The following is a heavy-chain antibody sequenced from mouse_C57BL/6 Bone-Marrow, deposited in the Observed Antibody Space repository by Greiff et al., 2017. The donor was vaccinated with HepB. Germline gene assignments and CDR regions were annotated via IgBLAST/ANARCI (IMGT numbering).Heavy chain of an antibody. V-gene: IGHV1-19*01. J-gene: IGHJ4*01. Sequence: EVQLQQSGPVLVKPGASVKMSCKASGYTFTDYYMNWVKQSHGKSLEWIGVINPYNGGTSYNQNFKGKPTLTVDKSSSTAYMELNSLTSEDSAVYYCARDGNYRDYAMDYWGQGTSVTVSS. D-gene: IGHD2-1*01. CDR2: INPYNGGT. CDR1: GYTFTDYY. CDR3: ARDGNYRDYAMDY.